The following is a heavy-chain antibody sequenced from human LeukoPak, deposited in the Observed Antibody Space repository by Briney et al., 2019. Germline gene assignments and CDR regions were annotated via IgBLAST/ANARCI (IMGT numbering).Heavy chain of an antibody. CDR2: IYPGDSDN. D-gene: IGHD3-3*01. CDR1: GYIFSNYW. CDR3: ARHDPQYDFWSGPDY. J-gene: IGHJ4*02. V-gene: IGHV5-51*01. Sequence: GESLKISCKGSGYIFSNYWIGWVRQMPGKGLEWVGIIYPGDSDNRYSPSFQGHVTTSVDKSISTAYLHWSSLKASDTAIYYCARHDPQYDFWSGPDYWGQGTLVTVSS.